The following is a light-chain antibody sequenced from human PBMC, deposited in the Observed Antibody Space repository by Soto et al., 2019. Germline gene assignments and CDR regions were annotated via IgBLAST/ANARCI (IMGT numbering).Light chain of an antibody. J-gene: IGKJ2*01. V-gene: IGKV2-28*01. CDR3: MQALQTPPYT. CDR1: QSLLHSNGYNY. Sequence: DIVMTQSPLSLPVTPGEPASISCRSSQSLLHSNGYNYLDWYLQKPGQSPQLLIYLGSNRASGVPDRFSGSGLGTDFTLKISRVEAEDVGVSYCMQALQTPPYTFGQGTKLEIK. CDR2: LGS.